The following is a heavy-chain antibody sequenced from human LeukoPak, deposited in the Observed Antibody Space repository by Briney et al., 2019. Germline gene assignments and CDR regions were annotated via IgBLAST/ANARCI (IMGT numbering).Heavy chain of an antibody. D-gene: IGHD3-22*01. Sequence: ASVKVSCKASGYTFTSYGTSWVRQAPGQGLEWMGWISAYNGNTNYAQKFQDRVTMTRDTSISTAYMNLSRLRSDDAAVYYCAKSYDSSGYSVDYWGQGTLVTVSS. CDR3: AKSYDSSGYSVDY. J-gene: IGHJ4*02. CDR2: ISAYNGNT. CDR1: GYTFTSYG. V-gene: IGHV1-18*01.